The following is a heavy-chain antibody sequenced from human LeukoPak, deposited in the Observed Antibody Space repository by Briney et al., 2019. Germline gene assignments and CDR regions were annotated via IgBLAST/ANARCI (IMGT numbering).Heavy chain of an antibody. V-gene: IGHV3-7*01. CDR1: GFTFSSYW. D-gene: IGHD1-7*01. Sequence: GGSLRLSCAASGFTFSSYWMTWVRQAPGKGLEWVANIKQDGSDNYYVDSVKGRFTISRDDAKNSLYLQMNSLRAEDTAVYYCARERLELRSSSSLDYWGQGTLVTVSS. CDR2: IKQDGSDN. J-gene: IGHJ4*02. CDR3: ARERLELRSSSSLDY.